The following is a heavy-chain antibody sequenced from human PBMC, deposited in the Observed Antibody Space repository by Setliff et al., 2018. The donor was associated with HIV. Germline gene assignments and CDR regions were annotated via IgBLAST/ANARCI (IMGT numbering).Heavy chain of an antibody. CDR2: IYYSGST. V-gene: IGHV4-59*08. D-gene: IGHD5-18*01. CDR1: GGSISSYY. Sequence: SETLSLTCTVSGGSISSYYWSWIRQPPGKGLEWIGYIYYSGSTNYNPSLKSRVTISVDTSKNQFSLKLSSVTAADTAVYYCARRQQLWLLYAFDIWGQGTMVTVS. J-gene: IGHJ3*02. CDR3: ARRQQLWLLYAFDI.